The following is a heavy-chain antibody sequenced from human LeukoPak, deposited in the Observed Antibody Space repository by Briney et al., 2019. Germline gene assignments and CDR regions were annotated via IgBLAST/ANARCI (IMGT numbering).Heavy chain of an antibody. CDR2: IRPDGHNK. Sequence: GGSLRLSCAASGFIFIGYGMHWVRQAPGKGPEWVAFIRPDGHNKYYADSVKGRFMISRDNSKNTVDLQMNSPRGDDTAMYYCAKEGAASWDVDVWGKGTTVTVSS. V-gene: IGHV3-30*02. CDR3: AKEGAASWDVDV. J-gene: IGHJ6*04. CDR1: GFIFIGYG. D-gene: IGHD3-3*02.